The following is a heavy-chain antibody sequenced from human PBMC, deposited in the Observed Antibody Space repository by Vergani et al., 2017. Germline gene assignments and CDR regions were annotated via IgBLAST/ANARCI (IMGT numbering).Heavy chain of an antibody. CDR1: GFTFSSYW. CDR3: AKGIYDFWSGYDYYYMDV. V-gene: IGHV3-7*01. D-gene: IGHD3-3*01. CDR2: IKQDGSEK. Sequence: EVQLVESGGGLVQPGGSLRLSCAASGFTFSSYWMSWVRQAPGKGLEWVANIKQDGSEKYYVDSVKGRFTISRDNAKNSLYLRMNSLRAEDTAVYYCAKGIYDFWSGYDYYYMDVWGKGTTVTVSS. J-gene: IGHJ6*03.